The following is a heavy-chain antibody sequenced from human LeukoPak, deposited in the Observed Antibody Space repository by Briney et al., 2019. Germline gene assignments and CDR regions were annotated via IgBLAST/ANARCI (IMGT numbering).Heavy chain of an antibody. CDR1: GFSVSNNY. D-gene: IGHD2-15*01. V-gene: IGHV3-66*01. CDR2: IYSGGST. CDR3: ARSYCSGGSCYSEDYYFDY. Sequence: PGGSLRLSCAASGFSVSNNYMSWVRQAPGKGLEWVSVIYSGGSTYYADSVKGRFTISRDNSKNTLYLQMNSLRAEDTAVYYCARSYCSGGSCYSEDYYFDYWGQGTLVTVSS. J-gene: IGHJ4*02.